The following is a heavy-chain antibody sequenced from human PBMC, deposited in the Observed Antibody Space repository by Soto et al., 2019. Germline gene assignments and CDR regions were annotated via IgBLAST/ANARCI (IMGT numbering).Heavy chain of an antibody. CDR3: AKHSGYDHYYGMDV. CDR2: TTGSGGTA. D-gene: IGHD5-12*01. Sequence: EVQLLESGGGLVQPGGSLRLSCAASILSFDIYAMSWVRQAPGKGLEWVSATTGSGGTAYYAGSVKGRFTISRDNSKNTLYLQMDNLRAEDTAVYYCAKHSGYDHYYGMDVWGQGTTVTVSS. V-gene: IGHV3-23*01. J-gene: IGHJ6*02. CDR1: ILSFDIYA.